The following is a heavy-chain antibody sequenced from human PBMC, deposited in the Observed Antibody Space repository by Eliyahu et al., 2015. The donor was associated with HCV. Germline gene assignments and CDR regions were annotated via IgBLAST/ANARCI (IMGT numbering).Heavy chain of an antibody. CDR1: GGSVSGHH. Sequence: QVRLQESGPGLVKPSETLSLACTVXGGSVSGHHWSWIRQPPGKGLEWIGYVHYNGNTNYNSSLKSRVTISIDTSNNEVSLSLRSVTTADTAIYYCARIFGYTISSSWGYTYYGMDVWGQGTTVTVSS. D-gene: IGHD5-12*01. V-gene: IGHV4-59*02. J-gene: IGHJ6*02. CDR2: VHYNGNT. CDR3: ARIFGYTISSSWGYTYYGMDV.